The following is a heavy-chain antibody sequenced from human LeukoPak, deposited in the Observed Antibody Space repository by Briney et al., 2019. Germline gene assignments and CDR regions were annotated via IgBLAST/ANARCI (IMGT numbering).Heavy chain of an antibody. CDR1: GYTFSSYA. V-gene: IGHV3-23*01. CDR2: ISGSGGST. CDR3: AKGRIKYYYDSSGYDY. D-gene: IGHD3-22*01. J-gene: IGHJ4*02. Sequence: GGSLRLSCAASGYTFSSYAMSWVRQAPGKGPEWVSAISGSGGSTYYADSVKGRFTISRDNSKNTLYLQMNSLRAEDTTVYYCAKGRIKYYYDSSGYDYWGQGTLVTVSS.